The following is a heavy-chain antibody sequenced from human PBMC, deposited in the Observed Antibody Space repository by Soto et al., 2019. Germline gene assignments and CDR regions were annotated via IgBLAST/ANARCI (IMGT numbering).Heavy chain of an antibody. Sequence: SETLSLTCTVSGGSISSGDYYWSWIRQPPGKGLEWIGYIYYSGSTYYNPSLKSRVTISVDTSKNQFSLKLSSVTAADTAVYYCARVVIYYGSGSYYEENWFDPWGQGTLVTVSS. J-gene: IGHJ5*02. D-gene: IGHD3-10*01. CDR3: ARVVIYYGSGSYYEENWFDP. CDR1: GGSISSGDYY. CDR2: IYYSGST. V-gene: IGHV4-30-4*01.